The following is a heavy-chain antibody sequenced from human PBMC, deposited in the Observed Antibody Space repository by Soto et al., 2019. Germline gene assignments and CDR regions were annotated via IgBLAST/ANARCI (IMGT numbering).Heavy chain of an antibody. CDR2: IIPILGIA. J-gene: IGHJ3*02. Sequence: GASVKVSCKASGGTFSSYTISWVRQAPGQGLEWMGRIIPILGIANYAQKFQGRVTITADKSTSTAYMELSSLRSEDTAVYYCARGGPYYDILAGMMRAEDAFDIWGQGTMVTVSS. CDR1: GGTFSSYT. V-gene: IGHV1-69*02. CDR3: ARGGPYYDILAGMMRAEDAFDI. D-gene: IGHD3-9*01.